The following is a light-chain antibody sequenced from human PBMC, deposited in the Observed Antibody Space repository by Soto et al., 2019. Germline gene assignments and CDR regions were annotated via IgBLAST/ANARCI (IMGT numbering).Light chain of an antibody. CDR2: SSS. Sequence: EIVMTQYPATLSVSPGERATLSCRASQTVSNNLAWYQQKPGQAPRLLFYSSSTRATRVPARFSGSRSGTDFTLTISSLQSEDFAVYYCQQYNSWPLTFGGGTKVETK. V-gene: IGKV3-15*01. CDR1: QTVSNN. J-gene: IGKJ4*01. CDR3: QQYNSWPLT.